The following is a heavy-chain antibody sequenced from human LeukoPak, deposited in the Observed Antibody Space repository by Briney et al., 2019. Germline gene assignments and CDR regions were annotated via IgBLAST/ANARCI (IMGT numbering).Heavy chain of an antibody. CDR3: ARGMRHPPFDS. D-gene: IGHD6-25*01. CDR1: GGSFSGYY. Sequence: SETLSLTCAVYGGSFSGYYWSWIRQPPGKGLEWIGEINHSGSTNYNPSLKSRVTISVDTPKNQFSLKLSSVTAADTAVHYCARGMRHPPFDSWGQGTLVTVSS. J-gene: IGHJ4*02. V-gene: IGHV4-34*01. CDR2: INHSGST.